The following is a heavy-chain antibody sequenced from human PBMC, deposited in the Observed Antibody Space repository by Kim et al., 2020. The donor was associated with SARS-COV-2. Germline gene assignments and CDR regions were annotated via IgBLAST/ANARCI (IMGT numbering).Heavy chain of an antibody. Sequence: ASVKVSCKTSGYTFTNYGINWVRQAPGQGLEWMGWINTNTGNPTYAQGFTGRFVFSLDTSVSTAYLQISSLKAEDTAVYYCARDLGESSLYQMNWFDPWGQGTLVPVSS. CDR1: GYTFTNYG. V-gene: IGHV7-4-1*02. CDR3: ARDLGESSLYQMNWFDP. J-gene: IGHJ5*02. CDR2: INTNTGNP. D-gene: IGHD2-2*01.